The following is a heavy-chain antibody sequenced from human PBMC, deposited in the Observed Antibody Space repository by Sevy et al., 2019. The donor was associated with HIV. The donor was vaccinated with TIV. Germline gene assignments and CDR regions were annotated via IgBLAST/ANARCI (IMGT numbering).Heavy chain of an antibody. J-gene: IGHJ4*02. CDR2: ISGSGGRT. D-gene: IGHD3-10*01. CDR3: AKPTSYVYGSSSDPLPSSRNDY. Sequence: GGSLRLSCAASGFTFTSYAMSWVRQAPGKGLEWVSAISGSGGRTDYADSVKGRFTISRDNSTNTLNLQMNSLRAEDTAIYYCAKPTSYVYGSSSDPLPSSRNDYWGQGTLVTVSS. V-gene: IGHV3-23*01. CDR1: GFTFTSYA.